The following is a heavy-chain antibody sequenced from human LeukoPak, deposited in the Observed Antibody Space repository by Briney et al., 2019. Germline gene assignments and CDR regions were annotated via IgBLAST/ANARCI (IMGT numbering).Heavy chain of an antibody. V-gene: IGHV3-74*01. D-gene: IGHD6-6*01. CDR1: GFTVSSNY. Sequence: GGSLRLSCAASGFTVSSNYMSWVRQAPGKGLVWVSRINSDASSTTYADSVKGRFTISRDNAKNTLYLQMNSLRAEDTAVYYCARVALAARHGWFDPWGQGTLVTVSS. CDR3: ARVALAARHGWFDP. J-gene: IGHJ5*02. CDR2: INSDASST.